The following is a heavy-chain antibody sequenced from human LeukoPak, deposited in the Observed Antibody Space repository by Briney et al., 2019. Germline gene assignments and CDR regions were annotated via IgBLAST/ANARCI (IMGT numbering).Heavy chain of an antibody. J-gene: IGHJ6*03. V-gene: IGHV4-59*01. CDR1: GGSISSYY. D-gene: IGHD1-26*01. Sequence: SETLSPTCTVAGGSISSYYWSWIRQPPGKGLEWIGDIYYSGSTNYNPSLKSRVTISVDTSKNQFSLKLSSVTAADTAVYYCARYGATYYYYYMDVWGKGTTVTISS. CDR3: ARYGATYYYYYMDV. CDR2: IYYSGST.